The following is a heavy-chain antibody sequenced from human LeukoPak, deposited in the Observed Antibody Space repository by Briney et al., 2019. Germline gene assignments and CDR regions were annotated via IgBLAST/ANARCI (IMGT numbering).Heavy chain of an antibody. CDR3: ARALDYGGNSGAAFDI. J-gene: IGHJ3*02. CDR1: GFTFSSYA. Sequence: PGGSLRLSCAASGFTFSSYAMSWVRQAPGKGLEWVSAISGSGGSTYYADSVKGRFTISRDNSKNTLYLQMNSLRAEDTAVYYCARALDYGGNSGAAFDIWGQGTMVTVSS. CDR2: ISGSGGST. V-gene: IGHV3-23*01. D-gene: IGHD4-23*01.